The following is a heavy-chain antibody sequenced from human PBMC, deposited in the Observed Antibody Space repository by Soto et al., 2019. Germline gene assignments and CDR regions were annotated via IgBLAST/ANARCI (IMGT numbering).Heavy chain of an antibody. J-gene: IGHJ4*02. CDR1: GGSFSGYY. Sequence: NPSETLSLTCAVYGGSFSGYYWSWIRQPPGKGLEWIGEINHSGSTNYNPSLKSRVTISVDTSKNQFSLKLSSVTAADTAVYYCARAVAVAGKYDYWGQGTLVTVSS. CDR3: ARAVAVAGKYDY. V-gene: IGHV4-34*01. CDR2: INHSGST. D-gene: IGHD6-19*01.